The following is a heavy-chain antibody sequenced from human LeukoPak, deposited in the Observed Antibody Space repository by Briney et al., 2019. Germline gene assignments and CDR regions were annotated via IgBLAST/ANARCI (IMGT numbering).Heavy chain of an antibody. CDR2: INHSGST. D-gene: IGHD2-2*01. J-gene: IGHJ4*02. CDR1: GGSFSGYY. CDR3: ARRQKRMPFDY. V-gene: IGHV4-34*01. Sequence: SETLSLTRAVYGGSFSGYYWSWIRQPPGKGLEWIGEINHSGSTNYNPSLKSRVTISVDTSKNQFSLKLSSVTAADTAVYYCARRQKRMPFDYWGQGTLVTVSS.